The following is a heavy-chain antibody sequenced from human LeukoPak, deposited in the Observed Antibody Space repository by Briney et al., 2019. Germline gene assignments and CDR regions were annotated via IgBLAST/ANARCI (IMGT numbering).Heavy chain of an antibody. J-gene: IGHJ4*02. V-gene: IGHV5-51*01. CDR2: IYPGDSGT. D-gene: IGHD3-22*01. Sequence: GESLQISCKGSGYSFTSYWIGWVRQMPGKGVVWMGIIYPGDSGTRYSPSFQGRVTISADKSISTAYLQWSSLKASDTAMYYCARGREVVIPYYFDYWGQGTLVTVSS. CDR3: ARGREVVIPYYFDY. CDR1: GYSFTSYW.